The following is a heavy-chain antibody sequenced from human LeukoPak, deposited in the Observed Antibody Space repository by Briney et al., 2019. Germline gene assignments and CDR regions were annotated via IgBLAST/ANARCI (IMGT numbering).Heavy chain of an antibody. Sequence: GRSLRLSCAASGFTFSSHAMHWVRQALGKGLEWVAVISYDGSNKYYADSVKGRFTISRDNSKNTLYLQMNSLRAEDTAVYYCAREYYYDSSGYYPIDYWGQGTLVTVSS. CDR1: GFTFSSHA. CDR2: ISYDGSNK. D-gene: IGHD3-22*01. J-gene: IGHJ4*02. CDR3: AREYYYDSSGYYPIDY. V-gene: IGHV3-30*04.